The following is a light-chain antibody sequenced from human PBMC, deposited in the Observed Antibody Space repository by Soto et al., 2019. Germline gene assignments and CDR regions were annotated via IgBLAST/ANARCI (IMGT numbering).Light chain of an antibody. V-gene: IGKV3-11*01. CDR2: EAS. J-gene: IGKJ2*03. Sequence: EIVLTQSPATLSLSPGERATLSCGASQSVTKNLAWYQQKPGQAPRLLISEASNRATGVPARFSGSGSGTDFTLTISSLQPEDFAVYYCQQRSSWYSFGQGTKLEIK. CDR3: QQRSSWYS. CDR1: QSVTKN.